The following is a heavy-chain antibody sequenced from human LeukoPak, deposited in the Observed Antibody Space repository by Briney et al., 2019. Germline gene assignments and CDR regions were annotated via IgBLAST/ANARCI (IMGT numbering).Heavy chain of an antibody. Sequence: PGESLRLSCVASGFTFTNAWMSWVRRAPGKGLEWVGHIKSKADGGTTDYAAPVKGRFIISRDDSEDTLYLQMNSLKTDDTAVYYCTKYDTSANFDYWGQGTLVTVSS. D-gene: IGHD3-22*01. V-gene: IGHV3-15*01. CDR3: TKYDTSANFDY. J-gene: IGHJ4*02. CDR1: GFTFTNAW. CDR2: IKSKADGGTT.